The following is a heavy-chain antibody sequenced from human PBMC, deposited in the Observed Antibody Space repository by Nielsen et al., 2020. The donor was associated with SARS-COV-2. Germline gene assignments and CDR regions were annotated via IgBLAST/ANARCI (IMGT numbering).Heavy chain of an antibody. CDR3: ARETTRALDY. Sequence: GGSLRLSCAASGFTFDDYAMHWVRQAPGKGLQWVSGINWNGASTAYANSVKGRFSISRDNAKNSLHLQMNSLRAEDTALYYCARETTRALDYWGQGTLVTVSS. CDR2: INWNGAST. J-gene: IGHJ4*02. V-gene: IGHV3-20*04. CDR1: GFTFDDYA. D-gene: IGHD1-1*01.